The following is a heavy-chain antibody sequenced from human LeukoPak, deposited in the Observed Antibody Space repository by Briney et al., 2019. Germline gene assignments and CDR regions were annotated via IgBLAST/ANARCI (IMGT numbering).Heavy chain of an antibody. CDR3: AREGEGSGYDY. J-gene: IGHJ4*02. V-gene: IGHV1-8*03. CDR1: GYTFTSYD. Sequence: GASVNVSCTPSGYTFTSYDINRVRQAAGQGLEWMGWMNSNSGNTGYAQKFQGRVTITRNTSISTAYMELSSLRSEDTAVYYCAREGEGSGYDYWGQGTLGTVSA. D-gene: IGHD3-22*01. CDR2: MNSNSGNT.